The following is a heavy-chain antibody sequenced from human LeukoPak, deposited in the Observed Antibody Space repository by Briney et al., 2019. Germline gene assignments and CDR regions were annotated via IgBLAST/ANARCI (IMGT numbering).Heavy chain of an antibody. CDR1: GGSFSGYY. Sequence: SETLSLTCAAYGGSFSGYYWSWIRQPPGKGLEWIGEINHSGSTNYNPSLKSRVTISVDTSKNQFSLKLSSVTAADTAVYYCARRDNWFDPWGQGTLVTVSS. J-gene: IGHJ5*02. CDR3: ARRDNWFDP. CDR2: INHSGST. V-gene: IGHV4-34*01.